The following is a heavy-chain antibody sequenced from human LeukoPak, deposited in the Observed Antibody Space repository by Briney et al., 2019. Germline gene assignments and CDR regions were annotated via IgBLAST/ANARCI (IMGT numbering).Heavy chain of an antibody. CDR3: ARDSEVRGVNLLWH. Sequence: SVKVSCKASGGPFSSYAISWVRQAPGQGLEWMGGIIPIFGTADYAQYFQGRVTITADESTNTVYMELSSLRSEDTAVYYCARDSEVRGVNLLWHWGQGTLVTVSS. J-gene: IGHJ4*02. CDR1: GGPFSSYA. CDR2: IIPIFGTA. D-gene: IGHD3-10*01. V-gene: IGHV1-69*13.